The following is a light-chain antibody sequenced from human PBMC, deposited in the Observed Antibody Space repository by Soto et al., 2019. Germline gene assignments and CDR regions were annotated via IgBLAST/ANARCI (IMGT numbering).Light chain of an antibody. V-gene: IGLV2-14*03. CDR3: SSYTTSNTRQIV. CDR1: SSDVGGYNY. Sequence: QSALTQPGSVSGSPGQSITISCTGTSSDVGGYNYVSWYQHHPCKAPKLMIYDVSNRPSGVSNRFSGSKSGNTASLTISGLQPEDESDYYCSSYTTSNTRQIVFGTGTKLTVL. CDR2: DVS. J-gene: IGLJ1*01.